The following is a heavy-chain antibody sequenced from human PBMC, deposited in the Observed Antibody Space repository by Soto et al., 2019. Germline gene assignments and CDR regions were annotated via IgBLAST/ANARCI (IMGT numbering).Heavy chain of an antibody. CDR2: IYYSGST. V-gene: IGHV4-59*08. CDR1: GGSISSYY. J-gene: IGHJ4*02. CDR3: TRHVRGASAGYFDN. D-gene: IGHD6-13*01. Sequence: PSETLSLTCTVSGGSISSYYWSWIRQPPGKGMEWIGYIYYSGSTNYNPSLKSRVTISVDTSKNQFSLKLSSVTAADTAVYYCTRHVRGASAGYFDNWGQGTLVTVSS.